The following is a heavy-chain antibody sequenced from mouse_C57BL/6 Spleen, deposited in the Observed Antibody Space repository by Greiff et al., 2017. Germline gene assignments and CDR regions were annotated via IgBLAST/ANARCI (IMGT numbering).Heavy chain of an antibody. Sequence: QVQLQQSGPELVKPGASVKISCKASGYAFSSSWMNWVKQRPGKGLEWIGRIYPGDGDTNYNGKFKGKATLTADKSSSTAYMQLSSLTSEDSAVYFCARGGNLAFDVWGTGTTVTVSS. CDR3: ARGGNLAFDV. J-gene: IGHJ1*03. V-gene: IGHV1-82*01. D-gene: IGHD2-1*01. CDR2: IYPGDGDT. CDR1: GYAFSSSW.